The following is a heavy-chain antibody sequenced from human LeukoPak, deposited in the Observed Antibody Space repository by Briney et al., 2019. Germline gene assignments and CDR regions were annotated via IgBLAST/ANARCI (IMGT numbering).Heavy chain of an antibody. Sequence: PSETLSLTCTVSGGSISSYYWSWIRQPPGKGLEWIGYIYYSGSTNSNPSLKSRVTISVDTSKNQFSRRLSSVTAADTALYYCARRVAVNPRYYFDYWGQGTLVTVSS. CDR3: ARRVAVNPRYYFDY. CDR2: IYYSGST. J-gene: IGHJ4*02. V-gene: IGHV4-59*08. CDR1: GGSISSYY. D-gene: IGHD4-17*01.